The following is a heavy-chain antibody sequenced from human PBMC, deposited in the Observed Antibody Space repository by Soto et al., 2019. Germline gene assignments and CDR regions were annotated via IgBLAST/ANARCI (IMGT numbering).Heavy chain of an antibody. J-gene: IGHJ5*02. V-gene: IGHV2-26*01. CDR1: GLSLSTGKLG. Sequence: QVTLKESGPVLVKPTETLTLTCTVSGLSLSTGKLGVNWNRQPPGKALEWLAHIFSNDDKSYSTSLRSRVTISKDTSRSQVVLTMTNMDPLDSGTYYCALIKDCSRTDCYLASFDPWGQGTLVTVSS. CDR2: IFSNDDK. D-gene: IGHD2-2*01. CDR3: ALIKDCSRTDCYLASFDP.